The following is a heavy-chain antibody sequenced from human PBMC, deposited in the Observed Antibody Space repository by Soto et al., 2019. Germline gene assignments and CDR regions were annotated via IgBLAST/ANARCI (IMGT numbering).Heavy chain of an antibody. Sequence: GGSLRLSCAASGVTFSGYAMSWVRQAPGKGLEWVSAISGSGGSTYYADSVKGRFTISRDNSKNTLYLQMNSLRAEDTAVYYCAKVLRVLMVYPTTANDYWGQGTLVTVSS. CDR1: GVTFSGYA. J-gene: IGHJ4*02. CDR2: ISGSGGST. D-gene: IGHD2-8*01. V-gene: IGHV3-23*01. CDR3: AKVLRVLMVYPTTANDY.